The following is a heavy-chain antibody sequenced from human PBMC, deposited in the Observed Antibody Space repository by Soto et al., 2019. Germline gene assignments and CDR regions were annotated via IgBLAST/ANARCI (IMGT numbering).Heavy chain of an antibody. CDR1: GFTFSSYS. Sequence: EVQLVESGGGLVKPGGSLRLSCAASGFTFSSYSMNWVRQAPGKGLEWVSSISTSSTYIYYADSVKGRFTISRDNAKNALYRQMNSRRAEDTAVYYCARRRGDDSSADYLYSFDYWGQGTLVTVSS. D-gene: IGHD3-22*01. J-gene: IGHJ4*02. CDR3: ARRRGDDSSADYLYSFDY. CDR2: ISTSSTYI. V-gene: IGHV3-21*06.